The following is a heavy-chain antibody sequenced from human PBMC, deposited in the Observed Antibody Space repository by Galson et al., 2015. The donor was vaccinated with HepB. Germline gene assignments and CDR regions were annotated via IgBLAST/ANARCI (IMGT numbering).Heavy chain of an antibody. J-gene: IGHJ5*02. CDR2: IYYTGSA. Sequence: SETLSLTCTVSGGSVSNYNYYWAWIRQPPGKGLEWIGSIYYTGSAYYNPSLKSRVTVSVDTSKNHFSLGLPSGTAADTAIYYCARNGDSGDFVSWFDPWGQGTLVTVSS. CDR3: ARNGDSGDFVSWFDP. D-gene: IGHD4-17*01. V-gene: IGHV4-39*02. CDR1: GGSVSNYNYY.